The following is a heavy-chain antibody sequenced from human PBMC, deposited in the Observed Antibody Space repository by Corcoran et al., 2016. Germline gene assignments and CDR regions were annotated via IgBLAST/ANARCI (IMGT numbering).Heavy chain of an antibody. V-gene: IGHV4-39*07. Sequence: QLQLQESGPGLVKPSETLSLTCTVSGGSISSSSYYWGWIRQPPGKGREWIGSIYYSGSTYHNPPLKSRVTISLDTSKNQFSLRLSSVTAAATAVYYCARIGYSSSSFDYWGQGTLVTVSS. D-gene: IGHD6-6*01. CDR3: ARIGYSSSSFDY. CDR2: IYYSGST. J-gene: IGHJ4*02. CDR1: GGSISSSSYY.